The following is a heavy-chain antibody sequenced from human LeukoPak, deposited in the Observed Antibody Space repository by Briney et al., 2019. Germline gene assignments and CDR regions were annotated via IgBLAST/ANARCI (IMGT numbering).Heavy chain of an antibody. CDR3: ARESGGSTLFDY. CDR1: VYTFTGYF. J-gene: IGHJ4*02. D-gene: IGHD1-26*01. Sequence: GASVKVSCKASVYTFTGYFIHWVRQAPGQGLEWMGWINPNSGDTNYAQKFQGRVTMTRDTSISTAYMELSRLKSDDTAVYYCARESGGSTLFDYWGQGTLVTVSS. CDR2: INPNSGDT. V-gene: IGHV1-2*02.